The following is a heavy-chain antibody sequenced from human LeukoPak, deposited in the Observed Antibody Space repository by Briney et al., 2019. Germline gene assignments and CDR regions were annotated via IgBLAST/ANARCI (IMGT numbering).Heavy chain of an antibody. CDR2: IYYGGST. V-gene: IGHV4-39*07. CDR3: ASYSLVEMATIY. CDR1: GGSISSSSYF. J-gene: IGHJ4*02. D-gene: IGHD5-24*01. Sequence: PSETLSLTCTVSGGSISSSSYFWGWIRQPPGKGLEWIGSIYYGGSTNYNPSLKSRVTISVDTSKNQFSLKLSSVTAADTAVYYCASYSLVEMATIYWGQGTLVTVSS.